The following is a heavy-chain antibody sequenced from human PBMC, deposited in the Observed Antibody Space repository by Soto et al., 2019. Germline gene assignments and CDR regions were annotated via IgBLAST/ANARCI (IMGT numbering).Heavy chain of an antibody. J-gene: IGHJ5*02. CDR1: GGSISSGAYY. D-gene: IGHD6-13*01. CDR3: ARVSATGTRWFDP. Sequence: SETLSLTCTVSGGSISSGAYYWGWIRQHPGKGLEWIGYISHRGTAYYTPSLKSRVSLSVDPSKSQFSLNVTSLTAADTAVYYWARVSATGTRWFDPWGPGTLVTVSS. CDR2: ISHRGTA. V-gene: IGHV4-31*03.